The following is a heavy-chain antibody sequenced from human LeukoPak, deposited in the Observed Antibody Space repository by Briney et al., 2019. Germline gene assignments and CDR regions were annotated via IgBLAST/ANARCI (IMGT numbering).Heavy chain of an antibody. V-gene: IGHV4-34*01. CDR1: GGSFSVYY. CDR2: INHSGST. Sequence: SETLSLTCAVYGGSFSVYYWSWIRQPPGKGLEWIGEINHSGSTNYNPSLKSRVTISVDTSKNQFSLKLSSVTAADTAVYYCARLSDFWSGYYPYFDYWGQGTLVTVSS. J-gene: IGHJ4*02. D-gene: IGHD3-3*01. CDR3: ARLSDFWSGYYPYFDY.